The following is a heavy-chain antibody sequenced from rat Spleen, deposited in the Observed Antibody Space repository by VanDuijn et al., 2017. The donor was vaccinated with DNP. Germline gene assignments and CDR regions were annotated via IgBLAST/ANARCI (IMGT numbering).Heavy chain of an antibody. CDR2: IIYDGSRT. D-gene: IGHD1-7*01. J-gene: IGHJ2*01. V-gene: IGHV5S10*01. Sequence: EVQLVESGGGLVQPGGSLTLSCAASGFTFSDYNMAWVRQAPKKGLEWVATIIYDGSRTYYRDSVKGRFTISRDNAKSTLYLQMNSLRSEDTATYYCASPIPFDYWGQGVMVTVSS. CDR3: ASPIPFDY. CDR1: GFTFSDYN.